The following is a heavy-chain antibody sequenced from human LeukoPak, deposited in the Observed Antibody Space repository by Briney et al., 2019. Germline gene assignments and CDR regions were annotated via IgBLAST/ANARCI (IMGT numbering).Heavy chain of an antibody. CDR1: GFTFSNAW. CDR2: IKSKTDGGTT. Sequence: GGSLRLSCAASGFTFSNAWMSWVRQAPGKGLEWDGRIKSKTDGGTTDYAAPVKGRFTISRDDSKNTLYLQMNSLKTEDTAVYYCTTGTIFWGQGTLVTVSS. J-gene: IGHJ4*02. D-gene: IGHD3-3*01. V-gene: IGHV3-15*01. CDR3: TTGTIF.